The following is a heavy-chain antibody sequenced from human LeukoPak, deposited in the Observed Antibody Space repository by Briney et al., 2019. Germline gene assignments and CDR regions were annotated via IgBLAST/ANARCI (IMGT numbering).Heavy chain of an antibody. Sequence: PGGSLRLSCAASGFTFSSYSMNWVRQAPGKGLEWVSSISSSSSYIYYADSVKGRFTISRDNAKNSLYLQMNSLRAEDTAVYYCARAGYCSSTSCYNWFDPWGPGTLVTVSS. J-gene: IGHJ5*02. CDR1: GFTFSSYS. V-gene: IGHV3-21*01. D-gene: IGHD2-2*01. CDR2: ISSSSSYI. CDR3: ARAGYCSSTSCYNWFDP.